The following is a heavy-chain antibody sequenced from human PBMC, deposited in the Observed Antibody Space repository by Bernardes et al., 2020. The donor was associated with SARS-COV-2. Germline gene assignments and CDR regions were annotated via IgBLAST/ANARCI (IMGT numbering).Heavy chain of an antibody. D-gene: IGHD3-10*01. V-gene: IGHV4-59*02. CDR2: IHYSGST. CDR3: ARSYYYGSENYYDVLTIFDY. J-gene: IGHJ4*02. Sequence: SETLSLTCSVSGGSVSGHYWSWIRQPPGKGLECIGYIHYSGSTNYNPSLKSRVTISLDTSKNQFSLELTSVTAADTAVYYCARSYYYGSENYYDVLTIFDYWGQGNLVTVSS. CDR1: GGSVSGHY.